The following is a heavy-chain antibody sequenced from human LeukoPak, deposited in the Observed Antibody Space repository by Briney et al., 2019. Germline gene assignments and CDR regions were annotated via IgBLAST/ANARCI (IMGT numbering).Heavy chain of an antibody. V-gene: IGHV1-69*01. CDR1: GGTFSSYA. CDR2: IIPIFGTA. J-gene: IGHJ6*04. CDR3: ARDDYYDSSGYPSDV. D-gene: IGHD3-22*01. Sequence: SVKVSCKASGGTFSSYAISWVRLAPGQGLEWMGGIIPIFGTANYAQKFQGRVTITADESTSTAYMELSRLRSDDTAVYYCARDDYYDSSGYPSDVWGKGTTVTVSS.